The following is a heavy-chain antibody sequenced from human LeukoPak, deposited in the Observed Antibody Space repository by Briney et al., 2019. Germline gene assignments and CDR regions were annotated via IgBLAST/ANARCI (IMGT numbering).Heavy chain of an antibody. D-gene: IGHD3-10*01. J-gene: IGHJ4*02. Sequence: PGGSLRLSCAASGFTVSSNYLSWVRQDPGKGLEWVSVIYSGGGTYYADSVKGRFTISRDNSKNTVYLQMNSLRAEDTAVYYCARGSRDGSGSYYRHFDYWGQGTLVTVSS. CDR2: IYSGGGT. V-gene: IGHV3-53*01. CDR3: ARGSRDGSGSYYRHFDY. CDR1: GFTVSSNY.